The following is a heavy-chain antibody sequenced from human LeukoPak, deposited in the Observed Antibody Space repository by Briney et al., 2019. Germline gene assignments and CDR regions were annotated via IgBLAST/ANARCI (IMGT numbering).Heavy chain of an antibody. CDR2: ISGSGDST. CDR3: AKLVRVGTSYCFDL. Sequence: GGSLRLSCAASGFTFNSYGMNWVRQAPGKGLEWVSTISGSGDSTYYADSVKGRFTISRDNSKNTLYLQMNSLRGEDTALYYCAKLVRVGTSYCFDLWGQGTLVTVSS. CDR1: GFTFNSYG. D-gene: IGHD1-26*01. V-gene: IGHV3-23*01. J-gene: IGHJ4*02.